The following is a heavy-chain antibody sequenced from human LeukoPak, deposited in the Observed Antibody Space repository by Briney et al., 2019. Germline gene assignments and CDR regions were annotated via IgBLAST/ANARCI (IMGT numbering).Heavy chain of an antibody. Sequence: GGSLRLSCAASGFTFSSYWMHWVRQAPGKGLVWVSRINTDGSSTSYADSVKGRFTISRDNAKNTLYLQMNSLRAEDTAVYYCARGIVVKPSANWFDPWGQGTPVTVSS. CDR1: GFTFSSYW. CDR2: INTDGSST. V-gene: IGHV3-74*01. CDR3: ARGIVVKPSANWFDP. J-gene: IGHJ5*02. D-gene: IGHD2-2*01.